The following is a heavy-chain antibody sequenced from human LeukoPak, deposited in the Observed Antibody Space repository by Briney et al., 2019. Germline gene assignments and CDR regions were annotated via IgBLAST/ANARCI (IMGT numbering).Heavy chain of an antibody. Sequence: GGSLRLSCAASGFTFSSYSMNWVCQAPGKGLEWVSYISSSSSTIYYADSVKGRFTISRDNAKNSLYLQMNSLRAEDTAVYYCARGGQFMITPPIDWGQGTLVTVSS. D-gene: IGHD3-16*01. CDR1: GFTFSSYS. J-gene: IGHJ4*02. CDR3: ARGGQFMITPPID. CDR2: ISSSSSTI. V-gene: IGHV3-48*01.